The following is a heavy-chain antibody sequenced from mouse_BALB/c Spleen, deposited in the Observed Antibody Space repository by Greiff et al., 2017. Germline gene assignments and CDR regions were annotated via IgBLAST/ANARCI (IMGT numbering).Heavy chain of an antibody. V-gene: IGHV3-6*02. J-gene: IGHJ4*01. CDR2: ISYDGSN. Sequence: EVKLQESGPGLVKPSQSLSLTCSVTGYSITSGYYWNWIRQFPGNKLEWMGYISYDGSNNYNPSLKNRISITRDTSKNQFFLKLNSVTTEDTATYYCARRTYYGNSYAMDYWGQGTSVTVSS. CDR1: GYSITSGYY. CDR3: ARRTYYGNSYAMDY. D-gene: IGHD2-10*01.